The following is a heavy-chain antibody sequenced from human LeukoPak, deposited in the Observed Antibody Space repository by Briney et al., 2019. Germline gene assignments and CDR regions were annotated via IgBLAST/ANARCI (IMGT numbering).Heavy chain of an antibody. V-gene: IGHV1-2*02. CDR1: GYTFTGYY. CDR3: ATTDTSGWFADY. Sequence: ASVKVSCEASGYTFTGYYMHWVRQAPGQGLEWMGWINPNTGDTNYAQKFQGRVTMTRDTSISTVNMDLSRLRSDDTAVYYCATTDTSGWFADYWGQGTLVTVSS. CDR2: INPNTGDT. J-gene: IGHJ4*02. D-gene: IGHD3-22*01.